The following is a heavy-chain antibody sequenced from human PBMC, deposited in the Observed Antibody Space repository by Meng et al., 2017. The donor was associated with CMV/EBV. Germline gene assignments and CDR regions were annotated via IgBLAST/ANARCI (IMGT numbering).Heavy chain of an antibody. J-gene: IGHJ4*02. CDR2: ISYDGSNK. CDR3: AKSERGFDY. Sequence: GGSLTLSCAASGFTFSDYYMSWVRQAPGKGLEWVAVISYDGSNKYYADSVKGRFTISRDNSKNTLYLQMNSLRAEDTAVYYCAKSERGFDYWGQGTLVTVSS. V-gene: IGHV3-30*18. CDR1: GFTFSDYY.